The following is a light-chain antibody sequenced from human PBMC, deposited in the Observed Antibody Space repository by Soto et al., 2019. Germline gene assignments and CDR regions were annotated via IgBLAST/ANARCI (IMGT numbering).Light chain of an antibody. CDR2: GAS. CDR1: QSVSSNY. J-gene: IGKJ4*01. Sequence: EIVLTQSAGTLSLSPGERATLSCRASQSVSSNYLAWHQQKPGQAPRLLIYGASSRATGTPDRFSGSGSGTDFTLTISRLEPADFALYYCQQYGSSPLTFGGGTKVEIK. V-gene: IGKV3-20*01. CDR3: QQYGSSPLT.